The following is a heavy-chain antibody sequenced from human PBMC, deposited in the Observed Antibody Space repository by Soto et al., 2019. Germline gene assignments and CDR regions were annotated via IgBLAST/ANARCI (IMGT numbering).Heavy chain of an antibody. J-gene: IGHJ4*02. CDR3: ARHPWLRRRGTFDY. CDR1: GGSISSGGYS. CDR2: IYHSGST. D-gene: IGHD5-12*01. Sequence: PSETLSLTCAVSGGSISSGGYSWSWIRQPPGKGLEWIGYIYHSGSTYYNPSLKSRVIISVDRSKNQFSLKLSSVTAADTAVYYCARHPWLRRRGTFDYWGQGTLVTVSS. V-gene: IGHV4-30-2*01.